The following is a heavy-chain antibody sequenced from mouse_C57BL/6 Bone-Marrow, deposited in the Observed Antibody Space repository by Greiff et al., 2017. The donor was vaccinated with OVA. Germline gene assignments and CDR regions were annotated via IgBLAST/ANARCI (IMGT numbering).Heavy chain of an antibody. J-gene: IGHJ3*01. CDR1: GFTFSSYA. Sequence: EVQLVESGEGLVKPGGSLKLSCAASGFTFSSYAMSWVRQTPEKRLEWVAYISRGGDYIYYADTVKGRFTISRDNARNTQYLQMSSLKSEYTAMYYWTREGGLLLFAYWGQGTLVTVSA. CDR2: ISRGGDYI. CDR3: TREGGLLLFAY. V-gene: IGHV5-9-1*02. D-gene: IGHD1-1*01.